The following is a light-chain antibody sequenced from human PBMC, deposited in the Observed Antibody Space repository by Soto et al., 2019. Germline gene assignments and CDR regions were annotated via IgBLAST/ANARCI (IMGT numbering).Light chain of an antibody. CDR2: GAS. CDR1: QSVSSSY. J-gene: IGKJ1*01. Sequence: EIVLTQSPGSLSLSPGERATLSCRASQSVSSSYLAWYQQKPGQAPRLLIYGASSRATGIPDRFSGSGSGTDFTLTISRLEPEDLAVYYCQQYGSSPPWTFGQGIKVDIK. V-gene: IGKV3-20*01. CDR3: QQYGSSPPWT.